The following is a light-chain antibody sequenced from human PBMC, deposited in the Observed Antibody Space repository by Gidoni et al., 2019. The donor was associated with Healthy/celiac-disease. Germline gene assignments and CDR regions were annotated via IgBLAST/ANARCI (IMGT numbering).Light chain of an antibody. CDR2: DAS. Sequence: GDRVTITCRASQSISSWLAWYQQKPGKAPKLLIYDASSLESGVPSRFSGSGSGTEFTPTISSLQPDDFATYYCQQYNRPWTFGQGTKVEIK. J-gene: IGKJ1*01. V-gene: IGKV1-5*01. CDR1: QSISSW. CDR3: QQYNRPWT.